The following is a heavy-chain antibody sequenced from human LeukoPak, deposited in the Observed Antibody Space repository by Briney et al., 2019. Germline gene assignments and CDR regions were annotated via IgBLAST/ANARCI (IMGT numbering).Heavy chain of an antibody. Sequence: TGGSLRLSCAASGFTFSSYGMHWVRQAPGKGLEWVAVISYDGSNKYYADSVKGRFTISRDNSKNTLYLQMNSLGAEDTAVYYCAKDVGCSGGSCYALDYWGQGTLVTVSS. CDR3: AKDVGCSGGSCYALDY. CDR1: GFTFSSYG. J-gene: IGHJ4*02. CDR2: ISYDGSNK. V-gene: IGHV3-30*18. D-gene: IGHD2-15*01.